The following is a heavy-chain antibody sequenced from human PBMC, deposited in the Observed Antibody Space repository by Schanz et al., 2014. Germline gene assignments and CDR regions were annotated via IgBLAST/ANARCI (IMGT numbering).Heavy chain of an antibody. J-gene: IGHJ5*01. CDR1: GFSLDIFA. Sequence: EVHLLESGGGLVEPGGSLRLSCATSGFSLDIFAVSWVRQAPGKGLEWVSSISTSGTYMYIADSLKGRLTISRDDAKKSMYLQMNNLRAEDTAVYYCAKTPREYCNYDNCPNWFDSWGQGTLVTASS. D-gene: IGHD2-15*01. CDR2: ISTSGTYM. CDR3: AKTPREYCNYDNCPNWFDS. V-gene: IGHV3-21*04.